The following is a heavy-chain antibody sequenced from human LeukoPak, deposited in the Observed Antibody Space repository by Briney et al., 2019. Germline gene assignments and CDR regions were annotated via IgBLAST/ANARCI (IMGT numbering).Heavy chain of an antibody. CDR1: GFTFSSYA. Sequence: PGGSLRLSCAASGFTFSSYAMSWVRQAPGKGLEWVSAISGNGGTTYYADSVKGRFTISRDNSKNTLYLQMNSLRAEDTAVYYCAKTIDYSSSWYLFDYWGQGSLVTVSS. CDR2: ISGNGGTT. CDR3: AKTIDYSSSWYLFDY. J-gene: IGHJ4*02. D-gene: IGHD6-13*01. V-gene: IGHV3-23*01.